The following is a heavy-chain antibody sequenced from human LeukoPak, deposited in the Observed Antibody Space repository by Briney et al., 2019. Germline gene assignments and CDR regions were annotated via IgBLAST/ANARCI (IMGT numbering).Heavy chain of an antibody. Sequence: SVKVSCKASGGTFSSYAISWVRQAPGQGLEWMGGIIPIFGTANYAQKFQGRVTITADESTSTAYMGLSSLRSEDTAVYYCATYYYDSSGYLSLFDYWGQGTLVTVSS. D-gene: IGHD3-22*01. CDR2: IIPIFGTA. CDR3: ATYYYDSSGYLSLFDY. V-gene: IGHV1-69*01. J-gene: IGHJ4*02. CDR1: GGTFSSYA.